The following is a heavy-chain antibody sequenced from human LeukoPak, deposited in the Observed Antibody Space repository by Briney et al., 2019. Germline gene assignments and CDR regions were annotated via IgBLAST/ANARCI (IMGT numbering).Heavy chain of an antibody. D-gene: IGHD3-3*01. CDR2: ISSSSSYI. CDR3: AREAPTVGPTLPGRGGFGVVITNYFDY. CDR1: GFTFSSYS. Sequence: GGSLRLSCAASGFTFSSYSMNWVRQAPGKGLEWVSSISSSSSYIYYADSVKGRFTISRDNAKNSLYLQMNSLRAEDTAVYYCAREAPTVGPTLPGRGGFGVVITNYFDYWGQGTLVTVSS. J-gene: IGHJ4*02. V-gene: IGHV3-21*01.